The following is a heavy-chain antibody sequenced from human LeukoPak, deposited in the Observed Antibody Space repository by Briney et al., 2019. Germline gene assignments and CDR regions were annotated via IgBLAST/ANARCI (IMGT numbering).Heavy chain of an antibody. CDR1: GFTFGYYG. CDR2: ISSGSGTI. CDR3: ARGQSSGTYNWFDP. J-gene: IGHJ5*02. Sequence: PGGSLRLSCAASGFTFGYYGMNWVRQAPGKGLEWISYISSGSGTIYYADSVKGRFSISRDDAKSSLYLQVNSLRVEDTAVYYCARGQSSGTYNWFDPWGQGTLVTVSS. D-gene: IGHD3-10*01. V-gene: IGHV3-48*01.